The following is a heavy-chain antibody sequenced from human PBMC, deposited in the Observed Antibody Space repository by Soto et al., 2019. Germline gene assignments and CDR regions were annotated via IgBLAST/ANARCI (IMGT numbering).Heavy chain of an antibody. CDR1: GFTFSSYA. Sequence: EVQLLESGGGLVQPGGSLRLSCAASGFTFSSYAMSWVRQAPGKGLEWVSAISGSGGSTYYADSVKGRFTISRDNSKNTLYLQMNSLRAEDTAVYYCAKVSWDIVVVVAATPYHFDYWGQGTLVTVSS. CDR2: ISGSGGST. J-gene: IGHJ4*02. D-gene: IGHD2-15*01. CDR3: AKVSWDIVVVVAATPYHFDY. V-gene: IGHV3-23*01.